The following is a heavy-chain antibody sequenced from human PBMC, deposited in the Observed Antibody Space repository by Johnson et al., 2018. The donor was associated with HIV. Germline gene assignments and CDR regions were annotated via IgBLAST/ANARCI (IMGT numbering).Heavy chain of an antibody. CDR1: GFTFSS. CDR3: ARAPEVRGVDAFDV. CDR2: ISYDGSNK. J-gene: IGHJ3*01. D-gene: IGHD3-10*01. V-gene: IGHV3-30-3*01. Sequence: QVQLVESGGGVVQPGRSLRLSCAASGFTFSSIHWDRQAPGQGLEWVAVISYDGSNKYYAYSVTGRFTISRDNSKNTLYLQMNSLEAEDTAVYYCARAPEVRGVDAFDVWGQGTVVTVSS.